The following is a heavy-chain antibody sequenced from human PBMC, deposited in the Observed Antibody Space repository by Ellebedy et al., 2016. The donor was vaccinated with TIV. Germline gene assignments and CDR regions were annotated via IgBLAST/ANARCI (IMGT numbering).Heavy chain of an antibody. V-gene: IGHV1-2*05. D-gene: IGHD2-8*01. J-gene: IGHJ6*02. Sequence: AASVKVSCKASGYTFAGYYMHWVRQAHGQGLEWMGRINPNTGDTNYAQKFQGRVTMTRDTSISTAYLELSSLRSDDTVVYYCARGVSQYGMDVWGQGTTVTVSS. CDR3: ARGVSQYGMDV. CDR1: GYTFAGYY. CDR2: INPNTGDT.